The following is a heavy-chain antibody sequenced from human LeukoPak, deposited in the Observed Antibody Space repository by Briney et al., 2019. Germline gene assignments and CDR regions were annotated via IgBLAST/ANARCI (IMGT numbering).Heavy chain of an antibody. CDR3: ARSHYVVVPAAIPRVDY. CDR2: IYYSGST. V-gene: IGHV4-39*01. CDR1: GGSISSSSYY. Sequence: SETLSLTCTVSGGSISSSSYYWGWIRQPPGKGLEWIGRIYYSGSTYYNPSLKSRVTISVDTSKNQFSLKLSSVTAADTAVYYCARSHYVVVPAAIPRVDYWGQGTLVTVSS. D-gene: IGHD2-2*02. J-gene: IGHJ4*02.